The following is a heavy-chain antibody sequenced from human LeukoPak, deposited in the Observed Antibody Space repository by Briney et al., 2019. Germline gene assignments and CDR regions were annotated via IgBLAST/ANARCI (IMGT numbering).Heavy chain of an antibody. J-gene: IGHJ5*02. CDR1: GGSINGYY. CDR2: VYYSAST. Sequence: SETLSLTCTVSGGSINGYYWTWIRQPPGKGLEWIGFVYYSASTNYNPSLKSRVTISVDTSKNQFSLKLSSVTAADTAVYYCARRYYYGSGSYYMEGWFDPWGQGTLVTVSS. CDR3: ARRYYYGSGSYYMEGWFDP. V-gene: IGHV4-59*08. D-gene: IGHD3-10*01.